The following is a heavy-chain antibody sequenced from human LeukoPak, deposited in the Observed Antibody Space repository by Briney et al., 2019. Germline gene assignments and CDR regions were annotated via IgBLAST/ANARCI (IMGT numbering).Heavy chain of an antibody. V-gene: IGHV1-46*03. CDR2: INPSGGST. J-gene: IGHJ5*02. CDR1: GYTFTSYY. CDR3: ARSVVVPAAPMYWFDP. Sequence: ASVKVSCKASGYTFTSYYMHWVRQAPGQGLEWMGIINPSGGSTSYAQKFQGRVTMTRDTSTSTVYVELSSLRSEDTAVYYCARSVVVPAAPMYWFDPWGQGTLVTVSS. D-gene: IGHD2-2*01.